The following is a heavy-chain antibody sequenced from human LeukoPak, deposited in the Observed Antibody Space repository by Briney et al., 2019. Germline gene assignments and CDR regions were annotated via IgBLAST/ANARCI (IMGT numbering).Heavy chain of an antibody. Sequence: GGSLRLSCAASGFTVSSNYMSWVRQAPGKGLEWVSVIYSGGSTYYADSVKGRFTISRDNSKNTLYLQMNSLRAEGTAVYYCARDYGATVTFDYWGQGTLVTVSS. CDR3: ARDYGATVTFDY. V-gene: IGHV3-66*01. CDR2: IYSGGST. D-gene: IGHD4-17*01. CDR1: GFTVSSNY. J-gene: IGHJ4*02.